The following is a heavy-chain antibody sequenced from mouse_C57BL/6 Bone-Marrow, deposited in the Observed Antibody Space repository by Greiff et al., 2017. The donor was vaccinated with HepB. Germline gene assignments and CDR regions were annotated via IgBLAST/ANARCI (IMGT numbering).Heavy chain of an antibody. CDR1: GYTFTSYW. CDR2: IDPSDSYT. V-gene: IGHV1-50*01. Sequence: QVQLKQPGAELVKPGASVKLSCKASGYTFTSYWMQWVKQRPGQGLEWIGEIDPSDSYTNYNQKFKGKATLTVDTSSSTAYLQHSSLTSEDSAVYYCAREGITMNYWGQGTTLTVSS. D-gene: IGHD1-1*02. J-gene: IGHJ2*01. CDR3: AREGITMNY.